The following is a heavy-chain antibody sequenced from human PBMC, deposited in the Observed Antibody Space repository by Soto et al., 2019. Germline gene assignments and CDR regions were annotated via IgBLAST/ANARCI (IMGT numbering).Heavy chain of an antibody. V-gene: IGHV3-73*01. J-gene: IGHJ4*02. D-gene: IGHD1-26*01. Sequence: GGSLRLSCAASGFTFGASALQWVRQASGKGLEWLGRIGSKGETYATAYAASVKGRFTISRDDSKNTAYLQMNSLESEDTAVYDCTIGGIVGATNDYWGQGTLVTVSS. CDR1: GFTFGASA. CDR2: IGSKGETYAT. CDR3: TIGGIVGATNDY.